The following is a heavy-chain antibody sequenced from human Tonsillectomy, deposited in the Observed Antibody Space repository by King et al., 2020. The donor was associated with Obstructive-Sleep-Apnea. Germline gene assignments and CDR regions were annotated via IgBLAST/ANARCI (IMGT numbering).Heavy chain of an antibody. CDR1: GFTLRSYT. Sequence: QVQLVESGGGVVQPGRSLRLSCAASGFTLRSYTMYWVRQAPGRGLEWVALMSYDGSNKNYADSVKGRFSISRDSSKNTLYLQMNSLKGDDTAVYYCATHLWFGERWGAFDIWGQGTMVTVSS. J-gene: IGHJ3*02. CDR3: ATHLWFGERWGAFDI. D-gene: IGHD3-10*01. CDR2: MSYDGSNK. V-gene: IGHV3-30*04.